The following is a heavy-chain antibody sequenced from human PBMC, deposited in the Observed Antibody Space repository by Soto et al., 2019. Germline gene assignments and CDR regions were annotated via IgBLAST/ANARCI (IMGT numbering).Heavy chain of an antibody. CDR3: ARRREDIVAQDVKYYYHHMDV. CDR2: IYPGDSDT. V-gene: IGHV5-51*01. J-gene: IGHJ6*03. Sequence: PGESLKISCKGSGYSFTSYWIGWVRQMPGKGLEWMGIIYPGDSDTRYSPSFQGQVAISADKSISTAYLQWSSLKASDTAMYYCARRREDIVAQDVKYYYHHMDVWGKGATVTVSS. CDR1: GYSFTSYW. D-gene: IGHD5-12*01.